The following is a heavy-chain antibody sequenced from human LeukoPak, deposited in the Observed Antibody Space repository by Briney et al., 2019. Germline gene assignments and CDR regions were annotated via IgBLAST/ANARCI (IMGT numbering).Heavy chain of an antibody. J-gene: IGHJ5*02. CDR1: GYTFTSNY. D-gene: IGHD5-18*01. V-gene: IGHV1-2*04. CDR3: ARVSPYKGYSYGWAWFDP. CDR2: INPNSGGT. Sequence: GASVKVSCKASGYTFTSNYIHWVRQAPGQGLEWMGWINPNSGGTNYAQKFQGWVTMTRDTSISTAYMELSRLRSDDTAVYYCARVSPYKGYSYGWAWFDPWGQGTLVTVSS.